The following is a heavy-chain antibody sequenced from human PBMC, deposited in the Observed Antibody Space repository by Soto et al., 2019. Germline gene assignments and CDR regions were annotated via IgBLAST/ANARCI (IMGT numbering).Heavy chain of an antibody. Sequence: PGESLKISCKGSGYRFTSYWIGWVRQMPGKGLEWMGIIYPGDSDTRYSPSFQGQVTISVDKSISTAYLPWSSLKASDTAMYYCARRLSASQFDPWGQGTLVTVSS. J-gene: IGHJ5*02. CDR1: GYRFTSYW. CDR3: ARRLSASQFDP. V-gene: IGHV5-51*01. D-gene: IGHD2-15*01. CDR2: IYPGDSDT.